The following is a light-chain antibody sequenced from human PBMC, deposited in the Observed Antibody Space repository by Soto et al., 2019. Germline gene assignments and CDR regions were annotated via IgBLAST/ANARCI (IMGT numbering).Light chain of an antibody. Sequence: DIQMTQSPSTLSASVGDRVTITCRASQDISGWLAWYQQKPGKAPKVLIYDASSLESGVPLRFSGSGSGTEFTLTITSLQPDDFATYYCQQYKNYAPLTFGGGTKVEIK. J-gene: IGKJ4*01. CDR1: QDISGW. V-gene: IGKV1-5*01. CDR2: DAS. CDR3: QQYKNYAPLT.